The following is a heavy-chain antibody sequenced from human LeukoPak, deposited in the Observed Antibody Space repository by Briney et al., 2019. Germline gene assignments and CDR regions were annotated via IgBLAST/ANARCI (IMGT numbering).Heavy chain of an antibody. D-gene: IGHD3-9*01. CDR2: INWNGDNT. Sequence: GGSLRLSCAASGFSFSSYSMNWVRQAPGKGLEWVSGINWNGDNTDYADSVKGRFTISRDNAKNSLYLQMNSLRAEDTALYYCAGGFDGNFDYWGQGTLVTVSP. CDR3: AGGFDGNFDY. V-gene: IGHV3-20*04. CDR1: GFSFSSYS. J-gene: IGHJ4*02.